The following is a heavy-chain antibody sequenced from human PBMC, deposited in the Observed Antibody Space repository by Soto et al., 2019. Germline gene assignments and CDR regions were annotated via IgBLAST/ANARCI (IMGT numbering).Heavy chain of an antibody. CDR3: ARGGVSTRTFDY. Sequence: GDSLKISCNGSGYNFAGYWIASVRQMPGKGLELMGIIYPSDSDTRYRPSFQGQVTISADKSISSAYLQWSSLRASDTAMYYCARGGVSTRTFDYWGQGTPVTVSS. J-gene: IGHJ4*02. D-gene: IGHD3-3*01. CDR2: IYPSDSDT. V-gene: IGHV5-51*01. CDR1: GYNFAGYW.